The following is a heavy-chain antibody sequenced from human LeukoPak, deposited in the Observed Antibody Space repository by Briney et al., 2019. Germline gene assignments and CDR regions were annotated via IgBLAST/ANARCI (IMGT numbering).Heavy chain of an antibody. CDR1: GFTFSSYS. J-gene: IGHJ4*02. CDR2: ISGSGDNS. V-gene: IGHV3-23*01. Sequence: GGSLRLSCATSGFTFSSYSMGCVRQAPGKGLEWVSSISGSGDNSYYADSVKGRFTISRDKSKNTLYLQLTSLRAEDTAVYYCGKDHMVGHTTPFDFWGQGTLVTVSS. CDR3: GKDHMVGHTTPFDF. D-gene: IGHD1-26*01.